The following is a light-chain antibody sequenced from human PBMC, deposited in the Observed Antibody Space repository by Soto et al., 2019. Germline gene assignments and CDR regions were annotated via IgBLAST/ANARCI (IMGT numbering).Light chain of an antibody. CDR1: NIGSQS. V-gene: IGLV3-21*02. Sequence: SYELTQPPSVSVAPGQTARITCGGNNIGSQSVHWYQQKPGQAPVLVVYDDSDRPSGIPERFSGSKSGNTATLTISRVEAGDEDEYYCQVWESSNDHYVFGTGTKVTVL. J-gene: IGLJ1*01. CDR2: DDS. CDR3: QVWESSNDHYV.